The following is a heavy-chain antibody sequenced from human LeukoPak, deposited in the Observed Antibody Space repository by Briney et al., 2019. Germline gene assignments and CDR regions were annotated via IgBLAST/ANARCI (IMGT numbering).Heavy chain of an antibody. CDR3: AREVMVRGVIIFDY. Sequence: SETLSLTCTVSGGSISSYYWSWIRQPPGKGLEWIGYIYYSGSTNYNPSLKSRVTISVDTSKNQFSLKLSSATAADTAVYYCAREVMVRGVIIFDYWGQGTLVTVSS. J-gene: IGHJ4*02. CDR2: IYYSGST. V-gene: IGHV4-59*01. CDR1: GGSISSYY. D-gene: IGHD3-10*01.